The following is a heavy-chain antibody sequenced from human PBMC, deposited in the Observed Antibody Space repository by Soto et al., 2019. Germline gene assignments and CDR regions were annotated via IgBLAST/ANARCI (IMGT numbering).Heavy chain of an antibody. CDR2: IYYSGST. V-gene: IGHV4-59*01. D-gene: IGHD2-8*01. Sequence: PETLSLTCTVSGGSISSYYWSWIRQPPGKGLEWIGYIYYSGSTNYNPSLKSRVTISVDTSKNQFSLKLSSVTAADTAVYYCARDLTSANGVNWFDPWGQGTLVTVS. CDR1: GGSISSYY. J-gene: IGHJ5*02. CDR3: ARDLTSANGVNWFDP.